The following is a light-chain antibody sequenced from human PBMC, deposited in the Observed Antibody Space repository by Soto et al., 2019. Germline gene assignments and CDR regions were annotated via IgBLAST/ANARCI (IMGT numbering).Light chain of an antibody. CDR1: QSVDSSF. J-gene: IGKJ1*01. Sequence: EIVLTQSPGSLSLSPGERATLSCRASQSVDSSFFAWYQQKPGQAPRLLIYGASNRATGIPDRFSGRGSGTGFTLTITGLEPDDFAVYYCQQYVSSVTFGQGTKVEIK. V-gene: IGKV3-20*01. CDR2: GAS. CDR3: QQYVSSVT.